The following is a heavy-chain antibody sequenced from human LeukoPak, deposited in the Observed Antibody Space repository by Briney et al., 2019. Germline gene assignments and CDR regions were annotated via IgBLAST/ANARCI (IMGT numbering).Heavy chain of an antibody. CDR2: INPNGGST. CDR1: GYTFTNYY. Sequence: ASVKVSCKASGYTFTNYYMHWVRQAPGQGLEWMGIINPNGGSTSYAQKFQGRDTMTRDTSTSTVYMELSSLRSEDTAVYYCARGTTTHHDFSGGQGTLVTVSS. V-gene: IGHV1-46*01. J-gene: IGHJ4*02. D-gene: IGHD3-3*01. CDR3: ARGTTTHHDFS.